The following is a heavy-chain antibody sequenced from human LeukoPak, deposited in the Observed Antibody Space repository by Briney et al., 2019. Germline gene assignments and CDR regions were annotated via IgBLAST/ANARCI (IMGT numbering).Heavy chain of an antibody. Sequence: SETLSLTCPVSGDSVSSSRYYWGRIRQPRGKGLEWIGSIYYTGSTYYNPSLKSRVTISVDASKNQISLKLSSVTAAYTAVYFCARHNSFDYLSPIGAWGQGTLVTVSS. CDR1: GDSVSSSRYY. CDR3: ARHNSFDYLSPIGA. CDR2: IYYTGST. V-gene: IGHV4-39*01. J-gene: IGHJ5*02. D-gene: IGHD3-9*01.